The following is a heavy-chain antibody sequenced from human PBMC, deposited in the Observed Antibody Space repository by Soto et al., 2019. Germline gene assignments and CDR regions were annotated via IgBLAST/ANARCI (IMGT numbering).Heavy chain of an antibody. CDR1: GFTFSSYA. V-gene: IGHV3-23*01. CDR2: ISGSGGST. Sequence: EVQLLESGGGLVQPGGSLRLSCAASGFTFSSYAMSWVRQAPGKGLEWVSAISGSGGSTYYADSVKGRFTISRDNSKNTLYLQMNSLRAEDTAVYYCAKDSVKTTIVVVITLDYWGQGTLVTVSS. D-gene: IGHD3-22*01. CDR3: AKDSVKTTIVVVITLDY. J-gene: IGHJ4*02.